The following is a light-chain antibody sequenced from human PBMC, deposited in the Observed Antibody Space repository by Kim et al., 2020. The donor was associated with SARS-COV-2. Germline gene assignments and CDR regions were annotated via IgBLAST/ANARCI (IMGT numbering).Light chain of an antibody. CDR3: SSYAGDNDYV. CDR2: EVS. CDR1: SSDSGAFDY. V-gene: IGLV2-8*01. J-gene: IGLJ1*01. Sequence: GAPGQSVTISCTGTSSDSGAFDYVYWYQLHPGKAPKLMSAEVSKRPSGVPDRFSGSKSGNTASLTVSGLQAGDEAEYYCSSYAGDNDYVFGTGTKVTVL.